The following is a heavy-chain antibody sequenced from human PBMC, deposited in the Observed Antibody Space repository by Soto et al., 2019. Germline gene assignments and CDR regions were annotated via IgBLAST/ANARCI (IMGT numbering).Heavy chain of an antibody. CDR3: ARARLWFGELTYFEY. CDR2: IYYSGST. D-gene: IGHD3-10*01. J-gene: IGHJ4*02. V-gene: IGHV4-39*07. Sequence: PSETLSLTCTVSGGSISSSSYYWGWIRQPPGKGLEWIGSIYYSGSTYYNPSLKSRVTISVDTSKNQFSLKLSSVTAADTAVYYCARARLWFGELTYFEYWGQGTLVTVSS. CDR1: GGSISSSSYY.